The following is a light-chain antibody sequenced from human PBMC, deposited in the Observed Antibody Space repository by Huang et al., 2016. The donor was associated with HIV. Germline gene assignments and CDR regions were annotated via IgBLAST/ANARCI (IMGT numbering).Light chain of an antibody. V-gene: IGKV3D-15*01. CDR3: QQYNNWPPIT. CDR2: GAS. J-gene: IGKJ3*01. Sequence: EILMTQSPATLSVSPGERAILSCRASQSVGSNLAWYQHKPGQAPRLLVQGASTRATGIPARFSGSGSGTEFTLTISSLQSEDFAVYYCQQYNNWPPITFGPGTRVDFK. CDR1: QSVGSN.